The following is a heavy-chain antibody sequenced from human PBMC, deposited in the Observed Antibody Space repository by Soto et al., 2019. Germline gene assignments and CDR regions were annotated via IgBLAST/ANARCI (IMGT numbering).Heavy chain of an antibody. CDR1: GGSISSYY. D-gene: IGHD2-15*01. J-gene: IGHJ6*03. V-gene: IGHV4-59*08. CDR3: ARLLGYCSGGMGFDCYYYYMDV. Sequence: PSETLSLTCTVSGGSISSYYWSWIRQPPGKGLERIGYNYYRGSTNYNPSLKSRVTISVDTSKNHFSLMLSSVTAADTAVYYCARLLGYCSGGMGFDCYYYYMDVWGQGTTVTVSS. CDR2: NYYRGST.